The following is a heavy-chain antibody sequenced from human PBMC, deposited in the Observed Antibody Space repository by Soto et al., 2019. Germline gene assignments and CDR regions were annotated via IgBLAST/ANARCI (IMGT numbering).Heavy chain of an antibody. CDR1: GFTFSSYA. V-gene: IGHV3-21*01. J-gene: IGHJ5*02. CDR3: ARGSGDHCSGGGCFPYNWFDP. Sequence: GGSLRLSCAASGFTFSSYAMHWVRQAPGKGLEWVAVITSSSSYIYYADSVKGRFTISRDNAKNSLYLQMNSLRAEDTAVYYCARGSGDHCSGGGCFPYNWFDPWGQGTLVTVSS. CDR2: ITSSSSYI. D-gene: IGHD2-15*01.